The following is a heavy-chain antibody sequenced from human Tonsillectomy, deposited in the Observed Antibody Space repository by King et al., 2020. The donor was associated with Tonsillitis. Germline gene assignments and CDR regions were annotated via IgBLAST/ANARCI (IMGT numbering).Heavy chain of an antibody. CDR3: VGGRGFLDPDH. Sequence: QLQESGPGLVKPAETLSLSCTVSGVSIGSGSFYWSWVRQPPGKGLEWIGHISYNGGTNYNPPLKSRIAISEDASNNQFSLKLSSVTAADTAGYFCVGGRGFLDPDHWGQGPPVTASS. CDR1: GVSIGSGSFY. CDR2: ISYNGGT. V-gene: IGHV4-61*01. D-gene: IGHD3/OR15-3a*01. J-gene: IGHJ4*02.